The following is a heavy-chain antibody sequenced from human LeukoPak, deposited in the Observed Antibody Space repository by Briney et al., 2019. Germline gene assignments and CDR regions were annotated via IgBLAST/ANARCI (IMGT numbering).Heavy chain of an antibody. CDR2: ISYDGNNK. CDR3: AKDSADIVVIPAADFDY. D-gene: IGHD2-2*01. Sequence: GGSLRFSCAVSGFTFSSNGTHWVGQGPGKGLEWVAVISYDGNNKYYADSVKGRFTISRDNSKNTLYLQMNSLRAEDTAVYYCAKDSADIVVIPAADFDYWGQGTLVTVSS. J-gene: IGHJ4*02. CDR1: GFTFSSNG. V-gene: IGHV3-30*18.